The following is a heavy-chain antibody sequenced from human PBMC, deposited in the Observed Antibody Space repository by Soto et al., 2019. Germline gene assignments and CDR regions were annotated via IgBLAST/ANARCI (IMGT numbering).Heavy chain of an antibody. CDR3: ATRDSSRFY. D-gene: IGHD6-13*01. J-gene: IGHJ4*02. V-gene: IGHV4-4*02. CDR1: GVSISSHDW. Sequence: QVQLQESGPGLVKPSGTLSLTCAVSGVSISSHDWWTWVRQPPGKGLEWIGESHQSGNTNYNSSLESRVTISVDKSKNQFSRKLTSVTVAAPAVYYCATRDSSRFYWGQGTLVTVSS. CDR2: SHQSGNT.